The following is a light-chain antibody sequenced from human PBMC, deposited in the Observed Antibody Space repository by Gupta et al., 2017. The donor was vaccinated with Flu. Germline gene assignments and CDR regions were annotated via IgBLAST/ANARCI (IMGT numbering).Light chain of an antibody. J-gene: IGLJ2*01. CDR3: ATWIDALSGPV. CDR1: SSIGSAT. V-gene: IGLV1-44*01. CDR2: ANN. Sequence: SSIGSATVDWYQQVPGMAPRLLIFANNQQPAGVPGRFSGSKSGTSASLAISGLQPEDEGDYYCATWIDALSGPVFGGGTKLVVL.